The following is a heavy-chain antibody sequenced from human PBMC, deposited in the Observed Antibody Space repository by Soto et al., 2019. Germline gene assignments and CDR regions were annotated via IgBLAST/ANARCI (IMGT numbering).Heavy chain of an antibody. V-gene: IGHV3-21*01. CDR3: ARDWGYSSSWPTHGMDV. Sequence: EVQLVESGGGLVKPGGSLRLSCAASGFTFSSYSMNWVRQAPGKGLEWVSSISSSSSYIYYADSVKGRFTISRDNAKNSLYLQMKSLRAEDTAVYYCARDWGYSSSWPTHGMDVWGQWTTVTVSS. J-gene: IGHJ6*02. CDR1: GFTFSSYS. CDR2: ISSSSSYI. D-gene: IGHD6-13*01.